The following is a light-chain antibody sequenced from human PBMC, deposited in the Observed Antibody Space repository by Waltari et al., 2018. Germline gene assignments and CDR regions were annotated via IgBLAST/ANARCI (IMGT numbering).Light chain of an antibody. CDR1: SSDIGLYDL. V-gene: IGLV2-23*01. J-gene: IGLJ3*02. Sequence: QSALTQPASVSASLGQSLTISCTGTSSDIGLYDLISWYQQHPGKAPKLIIHDNTKRPSGVPNRVSGSKSGNTASLTISGLQAEDEADYYCGSFAGRSWLFGGGTKLTVL. CDR3: GSFAGRSWL. CDR2: DNT.